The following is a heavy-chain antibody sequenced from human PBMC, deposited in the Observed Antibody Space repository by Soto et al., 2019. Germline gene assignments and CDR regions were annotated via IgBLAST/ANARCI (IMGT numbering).Heavy chain of an antibody. D-gene: IGHD2-21*02. V-gene: IGHV1-18*04. CDR3: AIDAEAYCVGDCYLFY. CDR2: ISAYNGNT. Sequence: QVQLVQSGAEVKKPGASVKVSCKASGYTFTSYGISWVRQDPGQGLEWMGWISAYNGNTNYAQKLQGRVTMHTDTSPSTAYMELRSLRSDDTAVYYCAIDAEAYCVGDCYLFYWGQRTLVTVSS. J-gene: IGHJ4*02. CDR1: GYTFTSYG.